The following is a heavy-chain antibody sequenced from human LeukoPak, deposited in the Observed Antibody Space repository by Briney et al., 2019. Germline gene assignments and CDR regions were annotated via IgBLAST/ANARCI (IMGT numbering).Heavy chain of an antibody. D-gene: IGHD6-6*01. J-gene: IGHJ4*02. V-gene: IGHV3-23*01. CDR2: ISGSGGST. CDR1: GFTFSSYA. Sequence: GGSLRLSCAASGFTFSSYAMSWVRQAPGKGLEWVSAISGSGGSTYYADSVKGRFTISRDNAKNSLYLQMNSLRAEDTAVYYCARGVTRSSSSRGGFDYWGQGTLVTVSS. CDR3: ARGVTRSSSSRGGFDY.